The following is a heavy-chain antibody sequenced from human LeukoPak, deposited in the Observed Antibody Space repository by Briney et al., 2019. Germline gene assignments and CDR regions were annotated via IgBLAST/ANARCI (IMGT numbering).Heavy chain of an antibody. CDR2: IYHSGGT. D-gene: IGHD4-17*01. CDR3: ARQGMNTATFDY. CDR1: GGSISSYY. V-gene: IGHV4-59*08. Sequence: ASETLSLTCAVSGGSISSYYWSWIRQPPGKGLEWIGHIYHSGGTKYNPSLKSRVTISVDTSKNHFSLKLSSVTAADTAVYYCARQGMNTATFDYWGQGTLVTVSS. J-gene: IGHJ4*02.